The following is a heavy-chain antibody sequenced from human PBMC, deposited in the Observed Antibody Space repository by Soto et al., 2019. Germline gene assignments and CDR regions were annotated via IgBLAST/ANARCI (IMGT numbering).Heavy chain of an antibody. CDR1: GYIFTDYW. V-gene: IGHV5-51*01. CDR2: IYPGDSDT. D-gene: IGHD2-15*01. Sequence: GPSLKISCKGSGYIFTDYWIPWVGQIPGKTPEWMGIIYPGDSDTRYIPPFKGQVTISADKSINPAYLQWSSLKASGTAMYYCTRLISPVAARPSWGQGTLVTVSS. CDR3: TRLISPVAARPS. J-gene: IGHJ4*02.